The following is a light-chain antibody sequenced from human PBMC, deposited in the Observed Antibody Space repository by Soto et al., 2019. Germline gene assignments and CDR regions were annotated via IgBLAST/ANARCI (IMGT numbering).Light chain of an antibody. V-gene: IGKV1-17*03. J-gene: IGKJ4*01. CDR1: QGIDNY. CDR2: AAS. CDR3: LQPRHYPLT. Sequence: DIQMTQSPSAMSASVGDRVTITCRASQGIDNYLAWFQQKPGKVPQRLIYAASTLQSGVPSRFSGSGSGTEFTLTISSLQHEDFETYYCLQPRHYPLTLGGGTKVDIK.